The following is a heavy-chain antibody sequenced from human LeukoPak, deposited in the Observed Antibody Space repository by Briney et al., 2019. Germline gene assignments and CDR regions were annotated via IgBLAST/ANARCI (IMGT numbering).Heavy chain of an antibody. J-gene: IGHJ3*02. V-gene: IGHV1-18*01. CDR2: ISAYNGNT. CDR1: GYTFTSYG. Sequence: ASVKVSCTASGYTFTSYGISWVRQAPGQGLEWMGWISAYNGNTNYAQKLQGRVTMTTDTSTSTAYMELRSLRSDDTAVYYCARDHYYDSRGYYRGNAFDIWGQGTMVTVSS. CDR3: ARDHYYDSRGYYRGNAFDI. D-gene: IGHD3-22*01.